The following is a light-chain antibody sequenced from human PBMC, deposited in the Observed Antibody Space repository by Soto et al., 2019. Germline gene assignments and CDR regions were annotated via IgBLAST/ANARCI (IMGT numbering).Light chain of an antibody. J-gene: IGLJ1*01. V-gene: IGLV2-23*02. CDR1: SSDVGTFNL. Sequence: QSALTQVASVSGSPGQLITISCTGTSSDVGTFNLVSWYQQHPGKAPRLMIYEVIKRPSGVSNRFSGSKSGNTASLTISGLQAEAEAVYYCCSYAGSSVYVFGPGTKGTV. CDR2: EVI. CDR3: CSYAGSSVYV.